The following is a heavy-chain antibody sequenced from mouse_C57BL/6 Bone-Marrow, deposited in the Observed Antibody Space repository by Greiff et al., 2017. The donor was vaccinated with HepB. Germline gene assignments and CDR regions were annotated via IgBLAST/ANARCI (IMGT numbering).Heavy chain of an antibody. J-gene: IGHJ2*01. CDR3: ARSRAITTVFDY. V-gene: IGHV1-50*01. Sequence: QVTLKVSGAELVKPGASVKLSCKASGYTFTSYWMQWVKQRPGQGLEWIGEIDPSDSYTNYNQKFKGKATLTVDTSSSTAYMQLSSLTSEDSAVYYCARSRAITTVFDYWGQGTTLTVSS. CDR1: GYTFTSYW. D-gene: IGHD1-1*01. CDR2: IDPSDSYT.